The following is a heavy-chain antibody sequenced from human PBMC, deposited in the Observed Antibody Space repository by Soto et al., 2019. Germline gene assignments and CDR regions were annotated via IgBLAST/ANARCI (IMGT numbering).Heavy chain of an antibody. CDR1: GGSMSFYY. CDR2: IYYSGST. V-gene: IGHV4-59*01. Sequence: SETLSLTCTVSGGSMSFYYWSWIRQPPGKGLEWIGYIYYSGSTNYNPSLKSRVTISVDTSKNQFSLKLSSLTAADTAVYYCARITEKRGFFDYWGQGILVTVSS. CDR3: ARITEKRGFFDY. J-gene: IGHJ4*02.